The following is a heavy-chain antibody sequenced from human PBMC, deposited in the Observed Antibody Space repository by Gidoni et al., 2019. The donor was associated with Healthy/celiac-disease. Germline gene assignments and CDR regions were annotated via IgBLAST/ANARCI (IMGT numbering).Heavy chain of an antibody. V-gene: IGHV3-30*04. CDR1: GCTFSSYA. D-gene: IGHD2-15*01. CDR3: ARRGFVYGMDV. J-gene: IGHJ6*02. Sequence: QVQLVESGGGVVQPGRSLRLSCAASGCTFSSYAMHWVRQAPGKGLEWVAVISYDGSNKYSADSVKGRFTISRDNSKNTLYLQMNSLRAEDTAVYYCARRGFVYGMDVWGQGTTVTVSS. CDR2: ISYDGSNK.